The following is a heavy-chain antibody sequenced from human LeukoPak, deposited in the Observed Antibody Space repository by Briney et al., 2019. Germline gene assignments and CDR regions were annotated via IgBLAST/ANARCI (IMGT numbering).Heavy chain of an antibody. V-gene: IGHV4-39*07. CDR2: IYYSGST. CDR3: ARSRGSYWSV. D-gene: IGHD3-10*01. J-gene: IGHJ4*02. Sequence: PSETLSLTCTVSGGSISSSSYYWGWIRQPPGKGLEWIGSIYYSGSTYYNPSLKSRVTISVDTSKNQFSLKLSSVTAADTAVYYCARSRGSYWSVWGQGTLVTVSS. CDR1: GGSISSSSYY.